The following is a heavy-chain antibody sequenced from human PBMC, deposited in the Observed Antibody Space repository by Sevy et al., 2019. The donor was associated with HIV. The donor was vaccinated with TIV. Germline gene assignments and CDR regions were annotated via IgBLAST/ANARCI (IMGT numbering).Heavy chain of an antibody. Sequence: ASVKVSCKASGYTFTSYRIYWVRQAPGQGLEWMGWVSAHNGDTNYVQKVQGRVAMTTYTSTSTAYMELGSLTSDDTAVYYCARAYCSGGSCYSLAYWGQGSLVTVSS. V-gene: IGHV1-18*01. J-gene: IGHJ4*02. CDR1: GYTFTSYR. D-gene: IGHD2-15*01. CDR2: VSAHNGDT. CDR3: ARAYCSGGSCYSLAY.